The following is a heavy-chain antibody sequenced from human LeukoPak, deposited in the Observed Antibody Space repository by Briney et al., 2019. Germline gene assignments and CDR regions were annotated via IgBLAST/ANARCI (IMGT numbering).Heavy chain of an antibody. CDR1: GLTFSDYY. CDR3: ARVSSGWYRKLDY. V-gene: IGHV3-11*01. D-gene: IGHD6-19*01. J-gene: IGHJ4*01. CDR2: ISSSGSNI. Sequence: PGGSLTLLCAPSGLTFSDYYMRWLRQAPGKGREWVSYISSSGSNILYADSVKGRFTLYRDHAKHPLYLQMNSLRGEDTAVYDCARVSSGWYRKLDYWGQGTLVTVSS.